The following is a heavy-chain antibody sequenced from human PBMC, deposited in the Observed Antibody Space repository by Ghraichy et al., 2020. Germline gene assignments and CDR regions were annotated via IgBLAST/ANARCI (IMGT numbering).Heavy chain of an antibody. D-gene: IGHD3-3*01. CDR1: GFTFGDYA. J-gene: IGHJ4*02. CDR2: ISSKAYGGTT. CDR3: TRESYYDFWSGYSHY. V-gene: IGHV3-49*04. Sequence: GGSLRLSCTASGFTFGDYAMSWVRQAPGKGLEWVGFISSKAYGGTTEYAASVKGRFTISRDDSKSIAYLQMNSLKTEDTAVYYCTRESYYDFWSGYSHYWGQGTLVTVSS.